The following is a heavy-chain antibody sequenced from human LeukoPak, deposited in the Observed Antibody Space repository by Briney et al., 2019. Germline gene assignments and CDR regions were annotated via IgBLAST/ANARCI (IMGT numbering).Heavy chain of an antibody. D-gene: IGHD6-19*01. Sequence: SETLSLTCAVYGGSFSGYYWSWIRQPPGKGLEWIGEINHSGSTNYNPSLKSRVTISVDTSKNQFSLKPSSVTAADTAMYYCARESTTVAGTFDYWGQGTLVTVSS. CDR1: GGSFSGYY. CDR2: INHSGST. J-gene: IGHJ4*02. CDR3: ARESTTVAGTFDY. V-gene: IGHV4-34*01.